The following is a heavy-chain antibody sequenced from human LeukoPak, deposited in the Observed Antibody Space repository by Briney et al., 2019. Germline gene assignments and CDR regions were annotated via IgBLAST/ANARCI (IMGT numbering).Heavy chain of an antibody. CDR3: ARGHTENYFDY. V-gene: IGHV4-30-2*01. D-gene: IGHD5-18*01. Sequence: SQTLSLTCAVSGGSISSGGYSWSWIRQPPGKGLEWIGYIYHSGSTYYNPSLKGRVTISVDRSKNQFSLKLSSVTAADTAVYYCARGHTENYFDYWGQGTLVTVSS. CDR2: IYHSGST. CDR1: GGSISSGGYS. J-gene: IGHJ4*02.